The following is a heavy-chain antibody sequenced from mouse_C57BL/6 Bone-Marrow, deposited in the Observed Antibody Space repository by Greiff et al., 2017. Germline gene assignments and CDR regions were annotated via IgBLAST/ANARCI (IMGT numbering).Heavy chain of an antibody. D-gene: IGHD2-10*02. CDR1: GYTFTDYY. J-gene: IGHJ3*01. CDR2: INPNNGGT. V-gene: IGHV1-26*01. Sequence: VQLQQSGPELVKPGASVKISCKASGYTFTDYYMNWVKQSHGKSLEWIGDINPNNGGTSYNQKFKGKATLTVDKSSSTAYMELRSLTSEDSAVYYCAREYGNYTPFAYWGQGTLVTVSA. CDR3: AREYGNYTPFAY.